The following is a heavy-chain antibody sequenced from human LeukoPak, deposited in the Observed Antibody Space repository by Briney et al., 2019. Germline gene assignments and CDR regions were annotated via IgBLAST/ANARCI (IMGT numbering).Heavy chain of an antibody. J-gene: IGHJ3*02. D-gene: IGHD3-22*01. CDR2: IIPIFGTA. Sequence: ASVKVSCKASGGTFSSYAISWVRQAPGQGLEWMGGIIPIFGTANYAQKFQGRVTITADESTSTAYMELSSLRSEDTAAYYCARDDSSGYYSSGAFDIWGQGTMVTVSS. CDR3: ARDDSSGYYSSGAFDI. V-gene: IGHV1-69*01. CDR1: GGTFSSYA.